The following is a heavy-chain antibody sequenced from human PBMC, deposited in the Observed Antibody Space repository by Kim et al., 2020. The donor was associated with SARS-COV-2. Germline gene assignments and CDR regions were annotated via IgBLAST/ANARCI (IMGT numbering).Heavy chain of an antibody. D-gene: IGHD5-12*01. CDR1: GGTFSSYA. CDR2: IIPIFGTA. Sequence: SVKVSCKASGGTFSSYAISWVRQAPGQGLEWMGGIIPIFGTANYAQKFQGRVTITADESTSTAYMELSSLRSEDTAVYYCARGIWGDGYINYWYFDLWGRGTLVTVSS. CDR3: ARGIWGDGYINYWYFDL. V-gene: IGHV1-69*13. J-gene: IGHJ2*01.